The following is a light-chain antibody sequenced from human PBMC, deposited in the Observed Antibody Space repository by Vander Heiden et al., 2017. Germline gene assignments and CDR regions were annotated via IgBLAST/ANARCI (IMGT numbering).Light chain of an antibody. Sequence: EIVMTQSPATLSVSLGERATLSCRASQSVSSNLAWYQQKPGQAPRLLMYGASTRATGIPARFSGSGSGTEFTLTISSLQSEDFAIYYCQQYSNGPPWTFGQGTKVEIK. CDR1: QSVSSN. CDR2: GAS. V-gene: IGKV3-15*01. J-gene: IGKJ1*01. CDR3: QQYSNGPPWT.